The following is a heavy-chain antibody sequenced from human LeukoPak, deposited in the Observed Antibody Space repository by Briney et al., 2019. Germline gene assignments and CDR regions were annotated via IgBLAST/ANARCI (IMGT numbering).Heavy chain of an antibody. Sequence: SETLSLTCAVYGGSLSGYYWSWIRQPPGKGLEWIGEINHSGSTNYNPSLKSRVTISVDTSKNQFSLKLSSVTAADTAVYYCARKYGSAPNWFDPWGQGTLVTVSS. CDR3: ARKYGSAPNWFDP. CDR2: INHSGST. CDR1: GGSLSGYY. V-gene: IGHV4-34*01. D-gene: IGHD3-10*01. J-gene: IGHJ5*02.